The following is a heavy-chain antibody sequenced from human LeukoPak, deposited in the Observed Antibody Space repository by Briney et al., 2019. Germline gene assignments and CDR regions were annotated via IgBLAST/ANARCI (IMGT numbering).Heavy chain of an antibody. V-gene: IGHV4-59*01. CDR3: ARESSYSGWFDY. D-gene: IGHD6-19*01. CDR2: MSNSGST. CDR1: GGSISPYF. Sequence: SETLSLTCTVSGGSISPYFWSWIRQSPGKELEWIGYMSNSGSTNYHPSLKSRVTISVDTSKNQFSLKLSSVTAADTAVYYCARESSYSGWFDYWGQGTLVTVSS. J-gene: IGHJ4*02.